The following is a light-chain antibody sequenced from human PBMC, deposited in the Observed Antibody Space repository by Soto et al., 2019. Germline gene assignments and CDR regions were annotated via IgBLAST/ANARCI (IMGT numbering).Light chain of an antibody. CDR2: KAS. CDR3: QQYNSYPLT. CDR1: QSISSW. J-gene: IGKJ4*01. V-gene: IGKV1-5*03. Sequence: DIQMTQSPSTLSASVGDRVTITCRASQSISSWLAWYQQKPGKAPKLLIHKASSLESGVPSRFSGSGSGTEFTLTISSLQPDDFATYYCQQYNSYPLTFGGGTKVESK.